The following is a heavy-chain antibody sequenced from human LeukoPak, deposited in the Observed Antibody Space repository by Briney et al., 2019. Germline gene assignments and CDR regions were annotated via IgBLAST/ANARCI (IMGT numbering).Heavy chain of an antibody. Sequence: PGGSLRLSCAASGFTFSSYAMHWVRQAPGKGLEYVSAISSNGGSTYYANSVKGRFTISRDNSKNTLYLQLGSLRAEDMAVYYCARAGRDGYSGYDFDNWGQGRLVTVSS. CDR1: GFTFSSYA. J-gene: IGHJ4*02. D-gene: IGHD5-12*01. V-gene: IGHV3-64*01. CDR3: ARAGRDGYSGYDFDN. CDR2: ISSNGGST.